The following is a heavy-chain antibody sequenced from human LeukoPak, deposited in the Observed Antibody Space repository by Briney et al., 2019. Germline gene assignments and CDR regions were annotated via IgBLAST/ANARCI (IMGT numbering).Heavy chain of an antibody. CDR2: MSSSSSYI. CDR3: ARDPGYSYGYDSYYFDY. CDR1: GFTFSRYS. D-gene: IGHD5-18*01. Sequence: PGGSLRLSWAASGFTFSRYSMNWVRQAPGKGLEWVSSMSSSSSYIYYADSVKGRFTISRDNAKNSLYLQMNSLRAEDTAVYYCARDPGYSYGYDSYYFDYWGQGTLVTVSS. V-gene: IGHV3-21*01. J-gene: IGHJ4*02.